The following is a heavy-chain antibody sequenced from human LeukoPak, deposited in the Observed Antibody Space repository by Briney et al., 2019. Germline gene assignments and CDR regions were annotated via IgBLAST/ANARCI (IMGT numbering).Heavy chain of an antibody. CDR3: IRLAEGYNGLDV. CDR2: IRSKANSYAT. CDR1: GFTFSGSA. V-gene: IGHV3-73*01. J-gene: IGHJ6*02. Sequence: GGSLRLSCAASGFTFSGSAMHWVRQASGKGLEWVGRIRSKANSYATAYDVSANGRFTISRDDLKNTAYLQMNSLKIEDTAVYYCIRLAEGYNGLDVWGQGTTVTVSS.